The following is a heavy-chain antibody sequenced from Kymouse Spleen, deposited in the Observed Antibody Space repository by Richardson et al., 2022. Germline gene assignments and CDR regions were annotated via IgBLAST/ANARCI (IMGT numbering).Heavy chain of an antibody. Sequence: QVQLVESGGGVVQPGRSLRLSCAASGFTFSSYGMHWVRQAPGKGLEWVAVIWYDGSNKYYADSVKGRFTISRDNSKNTLYLQMNSLRAEDTAVYYCARDGVYSSSSHDAFDIWGQGTMVTVSS. CDR1: GFTFSSYG. J-gene: IGHJ3*02. V-gene: IGHV3-33*01. CDR2: IWYDGSNK. CDR3: ARDGVYSSSSHDAFDI. D-gene: IGHD6-6*01.